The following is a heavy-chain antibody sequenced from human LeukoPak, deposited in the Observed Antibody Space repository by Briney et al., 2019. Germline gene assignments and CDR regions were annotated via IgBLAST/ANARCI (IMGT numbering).Heavy chain of an antibody. CDR1: GYTLTELS. V-gene: IGHV1-24*01. D-gene: IGHD1-26*01. Sequence: ASVRVSCKVSGYTLTELSLHWVRQAPGKGLGWMGGLDPEDGEMIYSQKFQGRVTMTEDTSTGIAYMEMSSLRSEDTAVYYCATGRTKWDLLNYWGQGTLVTVSS. CDR3: ATGRTKWDLLNY. J-gene: IGHJ4*02. CDR2: LDPEDGEM.